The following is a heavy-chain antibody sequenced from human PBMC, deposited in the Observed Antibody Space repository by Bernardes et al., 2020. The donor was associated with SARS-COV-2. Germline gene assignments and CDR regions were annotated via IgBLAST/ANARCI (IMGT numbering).Heavy chain of an antibody. Sequence: GSLRLSCAASGFTFSSYARNWVRQAPGKGLEWVSAIRGSGGSTYYADSVRGRFTISRDNSKNTLYLQMNSQRAEDTAVYYCAKREYYDFWSGPIDYWGQGTLVTVSS. CDR1: GFTFSSYA. V-gene: IGHV3-23*01. CDR3: AKREYYDFWSGPIDY. D-gene: IGHD3-3*01. J-gene: IGHJ4*02. CDR2: IRGSGGST.